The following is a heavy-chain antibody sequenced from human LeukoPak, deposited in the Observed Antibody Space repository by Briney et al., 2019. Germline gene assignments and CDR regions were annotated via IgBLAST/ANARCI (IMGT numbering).Heavy chain of an antibody. J-gene: IGHJ4*02. CDR3: ASSSSEWFLSFDY. CDR2: IYYSGST. D-gene: IGHD3-3*01. V-gene: IGHV4-39*01. Sequence: SETLSLTCTVSGGSISSSSYYWGWIRQPPGKGLEWIGSIYYSGSTYYNPSLKSRVTISVDTSKNQFSLKLSSVTAADTAVYYCASSSSEWFLSFDYWGQGTLVTVSS. CDR1: GGSISSSSYY.